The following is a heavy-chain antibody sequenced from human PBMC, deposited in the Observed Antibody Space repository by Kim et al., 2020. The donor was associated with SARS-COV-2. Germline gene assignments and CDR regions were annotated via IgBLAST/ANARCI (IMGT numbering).Heavy chain of an antibody. D-gene: IGHD3-22*01. J-gene: IGHJ3*02. Sequence: ADSVKGRFTISRDNSKNTLYLQMNSLRAEDTAVYYCAREEMVITRNAFDIWGQGTMVTVSS. CDR3: AREEMVITRNAFDI. V-gene: IGHV3-33*01.